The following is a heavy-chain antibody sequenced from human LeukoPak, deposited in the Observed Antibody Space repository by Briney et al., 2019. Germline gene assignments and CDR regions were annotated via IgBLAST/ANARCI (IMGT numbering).Heavy chain of an antibody. Sequence: GGSLRLSCAASGFTFDDYGMSWVRQAPGKGLEWVSGINWNGGSTGYADSVKGRFTISRDNAKNSLYLQMNSLRAEDTAVYYCASTNIVVVPATGDMDVWGKGTTVTVSS. V-gene: IGHV3-20*04. CDR1: GFTFDDYG. D-gene: IGHD2-2*01. J-gene: IGHJ6*03. CDR3: ASTNIVVVPATGDMDV. CDR2: INWNGGST.